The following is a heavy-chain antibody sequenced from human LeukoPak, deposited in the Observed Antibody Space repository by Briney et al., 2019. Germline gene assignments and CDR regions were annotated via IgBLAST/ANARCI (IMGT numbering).Heavy chain of an antibody. CDR2: ISGSGRST. Sequence: GGSLRLSCAASGFTFSSYAMSWVRQAPGKVLEWVSAISGSGRSTYYADSVKGRFTISRDNSKNTLYLQMNSLRAEDTAVYYCARTKDTGYSSSWYKSWGQGTLVTVSS. J-gene: IGHJ4*02. CDR3: ARTKDTGYSSSWYKS. D-gene: IGHD6-13*01. CDR1: GFTFSSYA. V-gene: IGHV3-23*01.